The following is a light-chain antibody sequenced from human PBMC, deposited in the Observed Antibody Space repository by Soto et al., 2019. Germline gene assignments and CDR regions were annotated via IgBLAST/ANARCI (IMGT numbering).Light chain of an antibody. CDR1: SSDVGSYNL. V-gene: IGLV2-23*03. CDR2: EGS. Sequence: QSALTQPASVSGSPGQSITISCTGTSSDVGSYNLVSWYQQHPGTAPKLMIYEGSKRPSGVSNRFSGSKSGNTASLTISGLQAEDEDDYHCCSNAGSSTFVVFGGGTKLTVL. J-gene: IGLJ2*01. CDR3: CSNAGSSTFVV.